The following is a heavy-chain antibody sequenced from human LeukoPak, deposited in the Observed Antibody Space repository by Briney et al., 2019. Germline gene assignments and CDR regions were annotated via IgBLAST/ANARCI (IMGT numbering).Heavy chain of an antibody. CDR2: IGISSGNT. J-gene: IGHJ4*02. D-gene: IGHD2-2*01. CDR3: ARDTKYAFDN. Sequence: GGSLRLSCAASGFTFSSYSMNWVRQAPGKGLEWISYIGISSGNTKYADSVKGRFTISGDKAKNSVYLQMNSLRVEDTAVYYCARDTKYAFDNWGQGTLVAVSS. V-gene: IGHV3-48*01. CDR1: GFTFSSYS.